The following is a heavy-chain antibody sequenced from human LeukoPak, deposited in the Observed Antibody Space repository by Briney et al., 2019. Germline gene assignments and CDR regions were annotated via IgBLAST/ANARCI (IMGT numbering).Heavy chain of an antibody. CDR2: IISIFGTA. Sequence: GASVKVSCKASGGTFSSYAISWVRQAPGQGLEWMGGIISIFGTANYAQKFQGRVTITADESTSTAYMELSSLRSEDTAVYYCARVRYYYDSSGYYDFDYWGQGTLVTVSS. V-gene: IGHV1-69*13. J-gene: IGHJ4*02. D-gene: IGHD3-22*01. CDR3: ARVRYYYDSSGYYDFDY. CDR1: GGTFSSYA.